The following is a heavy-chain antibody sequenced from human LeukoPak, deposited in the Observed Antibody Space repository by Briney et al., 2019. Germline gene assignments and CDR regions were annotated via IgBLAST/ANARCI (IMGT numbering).Heavy chain of an antibody. CDR3: AKDRYGDFYYYYGMDV. V-gene: IGHV3-30*18. J-gene: IGHJ6*02. D-gene: IGHD4-17*01. CDR1: GFTFSSYG. Sequence: GGSLRLSCAASGFTFSSYGMHWVRQAPGKGLEWVAAISYDGSNKYYADSVKGRFTISRDNSKNTLYLQMNSLRAEDTAVYYCAKDRYGDFYYYYGMDVWGQGTTVTVSS. CDR2: ISYDGSNK.